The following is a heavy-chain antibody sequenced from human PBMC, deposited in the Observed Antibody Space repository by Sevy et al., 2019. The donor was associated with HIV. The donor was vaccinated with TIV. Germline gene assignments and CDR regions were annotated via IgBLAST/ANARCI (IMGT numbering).Heavy chain of an antibody. Sequence: GGSLRLSCAASGFTFSSYAMHWVRQAPGKGLEWVALISDDGGDKYYADSLKGRFSISRDNSKNTLDLQMNSLRAEDTAVYYCARERVKWLVRGPLNYWGQGTLVTVSS. D-gene: IGHD6-19*01. CDR1: GFTFSSYA. CDR2: ISDDGGDK. V-gene: IGHV3-30-3*01. J-gene: IGHJ4*02. CDR3: ARERVKWLVRGPLNY.